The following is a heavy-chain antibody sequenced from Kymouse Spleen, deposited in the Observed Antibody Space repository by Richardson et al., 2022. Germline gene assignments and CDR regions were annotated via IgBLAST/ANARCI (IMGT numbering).Heavy chain of an antibody. CDR1: GFTVSSNY. CDR3: ARGDILTGSGLLLLRYGR. J-gene: IGHJ6*02. Sequence: EVQLVESGGGLIQPGGSLRLSCAASGFTVSSNYMSWVRQAPGKGLEWVSVIYSGGSTYYADSVKGRFTISRDNSKNTLYLQMNSLRAEDTAVYYCARGDILTGSGLLLLRYGRLGPRDHGHRLL. CDR2: IYSGGST. V-gene: IGHV3-53*01. D-gene: IGHD3-9*01.